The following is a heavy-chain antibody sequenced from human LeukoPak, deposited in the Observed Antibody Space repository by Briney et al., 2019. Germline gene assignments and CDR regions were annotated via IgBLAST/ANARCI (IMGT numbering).Heavy chain of an antibody. Sequence: ASVKDSCKASGYIFTSYGITWVRQAPGQGLEWMGRISTFNDKTVLAEKFRGRVTMTTDTTTAYMTLRKLRSDDTAVYYCVRSGSSSWSSLFDNWGQGSLVIVS. D-gene: IGHD6-13*01. J-gene: IGHJ4*02. CDR3: VRSGSSSWSSLFDN. CDR1: GYIFTSYG. CDR2: ISTFNDKT. V-gene: IGHV1-18*01.